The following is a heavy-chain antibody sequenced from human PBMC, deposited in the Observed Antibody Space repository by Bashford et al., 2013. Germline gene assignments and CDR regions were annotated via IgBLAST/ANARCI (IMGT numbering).Heavy chain of an antibody. CDR3: ARDGPVVGVWNAFDV. J-gene: IGHJ3*01. CDR2: INPNPNSGAT. Sequence: WVRQAPGQGLEWMGWINPNPNSGATKYAEMFQGRVTMTRDTSISTAYMELSSLRSDDTAVYFCARDGPVVGVWNAFDVWGQGTVVTVS. V-gene: IGHV1-2*02. D-gene: IGHD1-26*01.